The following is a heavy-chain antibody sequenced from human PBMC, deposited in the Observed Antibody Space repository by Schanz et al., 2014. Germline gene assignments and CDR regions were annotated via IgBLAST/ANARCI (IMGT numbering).Heavy chain of an antibody. CDR2: ISGSSSTK. J-gene: IGHJ3*01. V-gene: IGHV3-48*01. CDR3: QRDYESDLSSPRHDAFDV. CDR1: GITFSGYS. D-gene: IGHD3-22*01. Sequence: EVQLVESGGGLAQPGGSLRLSCAASGITFSGYSMNWVRQAPGKGLEWVSYISGSSSTKYYADSVKGRFTISRDNGKKSLYRQRNSLRAEDTAVYCWQRDYESDLSSPRHDAFDVWGQGTVVTVSS.